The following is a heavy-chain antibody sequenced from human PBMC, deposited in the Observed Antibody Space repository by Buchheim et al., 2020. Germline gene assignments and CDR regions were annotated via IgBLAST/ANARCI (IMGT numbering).Heavy chain of an antibody. Sequence: QVQLQESGPGLVKPSQTLSLTCTVSGDSISSASYYWTWIRQRPGKGLEWIGYIYHNGITYYNPSLKSRVILSIDTSTNQFSLKMSSMTAADTAVYYCARDVLNNWFDPWGQGTL. CDR3: ARDVLNNWFDP. CDR1: GDSISSASYY. V-gene: IGHV4-31*03. J-gene: IGHJ5*02. CDR2: IYHNGIT.